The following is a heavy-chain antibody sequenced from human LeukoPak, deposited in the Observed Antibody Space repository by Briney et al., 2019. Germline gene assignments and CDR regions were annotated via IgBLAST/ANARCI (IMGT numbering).Heavy chain of an antibody. D-gene: IGHD2-2*01. CDR3: ARGQYCSSTSCAKDAFNI. CDR2: INAGNGDT. V-gene: IGHV1-3*01. J-gene: IGHJ3*02. CDR1: GYTFTSYA. Sequence: ASVKVSCKASGYTFTSYALHLVRQAPGQRLEWMGWINAGNGDTKYSQRFQNRVTITRDTSASTAYMELSSLRSEDTTVYYCARGQYCSSTSCAKDAFNIWGQGTMVTVSS.